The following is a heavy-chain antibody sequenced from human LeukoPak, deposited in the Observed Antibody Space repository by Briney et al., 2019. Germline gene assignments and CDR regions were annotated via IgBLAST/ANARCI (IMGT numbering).Heavy chain of an antibody. D-gene: IGHD1-1*01. Sequence: GSLRLSCAASGFTFSSHSMNWVRQAPGMGLEWISYIDTSGNTIYYADSVKGRFTISRDNAKKSLYLQMNSLRAEDTAVYYCADNLSLWGQGTLVTVSS. J-gene: IGHJ4*02. CDR2: IDTSGNTI. CDR1: GFTFSSHS. V-gene: IGHV3-48*04. CDR3: ADNLSL.